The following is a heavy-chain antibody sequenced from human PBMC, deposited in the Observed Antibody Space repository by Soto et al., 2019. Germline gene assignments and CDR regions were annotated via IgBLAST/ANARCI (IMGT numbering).Heavy chain of an antibody. CDR1: GGTFSSYA. Sequence: ASVKVSCKASGGTFSSYAISWVRQAPGQGLEWMGGIIPIFGTANYAQKFQGRVTISVDTSKNQFSLKLSSVTAADTAVYYCALRSRWVELDPWGQGTLVTVSS. D-gene: IGHD3-16*01. V-gene: IGHV1-69*06. CDR2: IIPIFGTA. CDR3: ALRSRWVELDP. J-gene: IGHJ5*02.